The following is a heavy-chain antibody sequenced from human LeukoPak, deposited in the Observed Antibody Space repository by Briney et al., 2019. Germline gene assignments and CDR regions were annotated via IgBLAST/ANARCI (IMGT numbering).Heavy chain of an antibody. D-gene: IGHD3-9*01. J-gene: IGHJ6*02. CDR1: GGTFSSYA. CDR3: ARGTYYDILTGYYYGMDV. Sequence: ASVKVSCKASGGTFSSYAISWVRQAPGQGLEWMGGIIPIFGTANYAQKFQGRVTMTRNTSISTAYMELSSLRSEDTAVYYCARGTYYDILTGYYYGMDVWGQGTTVTVSS. V-gene: IGHV1-69*05. CDR2: IIPIFGTA.